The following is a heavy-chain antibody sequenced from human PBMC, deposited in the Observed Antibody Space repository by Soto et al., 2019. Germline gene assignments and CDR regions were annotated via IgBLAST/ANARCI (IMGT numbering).Heavy chain of an antibody. V-gene: IGHV1-69*08. Sequence: QVQLVQSGAEVKKPGSSVKVSCKASGGTFSSYTISWVRQAPGQGLEWMGRLIPILGIANYAQKFQGRVTISADKSTSTAYMELSSLRSEDTAVYYCARDPDYYGSGSTAPFDPWGQGTLVTVSS. CDR1: GGTFSSYT. CDR3: ARDPDYYGSGSTAPFDP. CDR2: LIPILGIA. D-gene: IGHD3-10*01. J-gene: IGHJ5*02.